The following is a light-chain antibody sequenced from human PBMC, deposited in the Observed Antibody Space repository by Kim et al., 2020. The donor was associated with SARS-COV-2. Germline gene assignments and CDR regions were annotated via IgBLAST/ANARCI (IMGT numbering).Light chain of an antibody. CDR3: CSYSASGTWV. CDR2: DLY. Sequence: GQSITIPCTGTSSDVGGYNYVSWFQHHPGQAPKLIIFDLYKRPSGVSNRFSGSKSGSTASLTISGLQAEDEADYCCCSYSASGTWVFAGGTKLTVL. CDR1: SSDVGGYNY. J-gene: IGLJ3*02. V-gene: IGLV2-14*03.